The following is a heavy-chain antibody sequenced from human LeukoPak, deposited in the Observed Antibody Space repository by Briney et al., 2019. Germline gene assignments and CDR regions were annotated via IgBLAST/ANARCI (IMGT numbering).Heavy chain of an antibody. CDR2: ISWNSGRL. CDR1: GFPFEDYA. V-gene: IGHV3-9*01. J-gene: IGHJ4*02. Sequence: GGPLRLSCAASGFPFEDYAMHWVRQAPGKGLEWISSISWNSGRLGYADSVKGRFTISRDNAKNYLYLQMNSLRAEDTGLYYCTKAASGSPPYYFDYWGQGTLVTVSS. CDR3: TKAASGSPPYYFDY. D-gene: IGHD1-26*01.